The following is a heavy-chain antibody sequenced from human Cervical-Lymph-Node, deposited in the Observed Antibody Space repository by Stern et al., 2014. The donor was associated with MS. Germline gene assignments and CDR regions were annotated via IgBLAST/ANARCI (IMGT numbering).Heavy chain of an antibody. CDR2: MYYSGRN. V-gene: IGHV4-31*01. Sequence: VQLQQSGPGLVKTSQTLSLTCTVSGGSISSGGYYWSWIRQHPRKGLEWIGYMYYSGRNYYNPSLTSLFTISVDTSKSQFSLNLSSVTAADTSVYDCARDGWYYYDSSGYYPYYYGMYVWGQGTTVTFSS. CDR1: GGSISSGGYY. J-gene: IGHJ6*02. CDR3: ARDGWYYYDSSGYYPYYYGMYV. D-gene: IGHD3-22*01.